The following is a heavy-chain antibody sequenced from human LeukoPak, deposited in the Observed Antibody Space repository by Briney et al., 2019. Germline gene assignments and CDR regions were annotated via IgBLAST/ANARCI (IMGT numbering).Heavy chain of an antibody. V-gene: IGHV4-39*07. Sequence: PSETLSLTCTVSVGSIRSSSYYWGWIRQPPGKGLEWIGCIYYSGSTYYNPSLKSRVTISVDTSKNQFSLKLRSVTAADTAVYYCARDYQGGYGDKTVDYWGQGTLVTVSS. CDR3: ARDYQGGYGDKTVDY. J-gene: IGHJ4*02. CDR1: VGSIRSSSYY. D-gene: IGHD5-18*01. CDR2: IYYSGST.